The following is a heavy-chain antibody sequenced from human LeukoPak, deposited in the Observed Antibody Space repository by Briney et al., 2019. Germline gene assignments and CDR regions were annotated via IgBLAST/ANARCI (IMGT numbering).Heavy chain of an antibody. J-gene: IGHJ4*02. V-gene: IGHV3-23*01. Sequence: PGGSLRLSCVASGFSFSSLSMNWVRQAPGKGLEWVATISGSGTYYLDSVKGRFTISRDDSKSTLYLQMNSLRADDTALYYCAKVPGDSLFDVWGQGTLVTVSS. CDR3: AKVPGDSLFDV. D-gene: IGHD4-11*01. CDR2: ISGSGT. CDR1: GFSFSSLS.